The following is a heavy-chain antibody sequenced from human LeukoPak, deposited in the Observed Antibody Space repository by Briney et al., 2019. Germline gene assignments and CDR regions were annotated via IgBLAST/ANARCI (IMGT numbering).Heavy chain of an antibody. V-gene: IGHV1-2*02. J-gene: IGHJ4*02. Sequence: ASVKVSCKASGYTFTGYYMHWVRQAPGQGLEWMGWTNPSSGGTNYAQKFQGRVTMTRDTSISTAYMELSRLRSDDTAVYYCARDHLRYCSGGSCYHPLGYWGQGTLVTVSS. CDR3: ARDHLRYCSGGSCYHPLGY. D-gene: IGHD2-15*01. CDR2: TNPSSGGT. CDR1: GYTFTGYY.